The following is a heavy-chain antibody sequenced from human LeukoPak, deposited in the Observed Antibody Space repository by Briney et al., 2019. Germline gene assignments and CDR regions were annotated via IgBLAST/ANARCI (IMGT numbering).Heavy chain of an antibody. CDR2: NYYSGST. CDR1: GGSISSSSYY. Sequence: SETLTLTCTVSGGSISSSSYYWGWIRQPPGKGLEWIGCNYYSGSTYYNPSLKSRVTISVDTSKNQFSLKLSSVTAADTAVYYCASPGYCSGGSCLDAFDIWGQGTMVTVSS. V-gene: IGHV4-39*01. D-gene: IGHD2-15*01. CDR3: ASPGYCSGGSCLDAFDI. J-gene: IGHJ3*02.